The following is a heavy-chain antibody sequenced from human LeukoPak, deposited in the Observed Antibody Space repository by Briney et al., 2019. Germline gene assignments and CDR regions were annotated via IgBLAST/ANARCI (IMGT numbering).Heavy chain of an antibody. CDR1: GFTFSSYS. CDR2: ISSSSSTI. V-gene: IGHV3-48*01. Sequence: GGSLRLSCAASGFTFSSYSMNWVRQAPGKGLEWVSYISSSSSTIYYADSVKGRFTISRDNAKNSLYLQMNGLRAEDTAVYYCARGATDITRWFDPRGQGTLVTVSS. D-gene: IGHD3-3*01. CDR3: ARGATDITRWFDP. J-gene: IGHJ5*02.